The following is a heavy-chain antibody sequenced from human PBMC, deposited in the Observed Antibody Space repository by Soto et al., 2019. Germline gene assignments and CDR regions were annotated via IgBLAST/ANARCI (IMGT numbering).Heavy chain of an antibody. J-gene: IGHJ4*02. CDR3: AKDYSSSWYWEYYFDY. D-gene: IGHD6-13*01. Sequence: GGSLRLSCAASGFTFSSYAMSWVRQAPGKGLEWVSAISGSGGSTYYADSVKGRFTISRDNSKNTLYLQMNSLRAEDTAVYYCAKDYSSSWYWEYYFDYWGQGTLVTVSS. CDR2: ISGSGGST. CDR1: GFTFSSYA. V-gene: IGHV3-23*01.